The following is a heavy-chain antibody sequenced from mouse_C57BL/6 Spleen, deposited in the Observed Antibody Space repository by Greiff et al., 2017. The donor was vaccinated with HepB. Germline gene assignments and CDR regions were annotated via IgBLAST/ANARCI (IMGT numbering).Heavy chain of an antibody. V-gene: IGHV2-9-1*01. D-gene: IGHD1-1*01. CDR1: GFSLTSYA. Sequence: VKLMESGPGLVAPSQSLSITCTVSGFSLTSYAISWVRQPPGKGLEWLGVIWTGGGTNYNSALKSRLSISKDNSKSQVFLKMNSLQTDDTARYYCARNLDYYGSSYYYYAMDYWGQGTSVTVSS. J-gene: IGHJ4*01. CDR3: ARNLDYYGSSYYYYAMDY. CDR2: IWTGGGT.